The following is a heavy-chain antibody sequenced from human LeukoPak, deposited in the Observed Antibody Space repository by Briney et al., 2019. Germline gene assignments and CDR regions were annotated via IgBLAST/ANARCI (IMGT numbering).Heavy chain of an antibody. D-gene: IGHD3-22*01. J-gene: IGHJ3*02. Sequence: SETLSLTCTVSGGSVRSYYWSWIRQPAGKGLEWIGQIYTSGTSNYNPSLKSRLTMSVDTSKNQVSLKLSSVTAADTAVYYCARDTHISLIVVGDAFEIWGQGTMVTVSS. CDR1: GGSVRSYY. V-gene: IGHV4-4*07. CDR2: IYTSGTS. CDR3: ARDTHISLIVVGDAFEI.